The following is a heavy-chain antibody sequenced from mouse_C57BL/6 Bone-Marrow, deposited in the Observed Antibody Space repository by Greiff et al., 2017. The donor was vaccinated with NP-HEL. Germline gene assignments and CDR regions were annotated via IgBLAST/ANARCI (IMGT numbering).Heavy chain of an antibody. CDR2: IYPGDGDT. J-gene: IGHJ3*01. CDR3: ARGGLAQIY. Sequence: VQLQQSGPELVKPGASVKISCKASGYAFSSSWMNWVKQRPGKGLEWIGRIYPGDGDTNYNGKFKGKATLTADKSSSTAYMQLSSLTSEDSAVYFCARGGLAQIYWGQGTLVTVSA. V-gene: IGHV1-82*01. CDR1: GYAFSSSW. D-gene: IGHD6-1*01.